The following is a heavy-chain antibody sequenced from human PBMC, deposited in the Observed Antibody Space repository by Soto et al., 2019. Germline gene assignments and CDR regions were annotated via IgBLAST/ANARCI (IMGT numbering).Heavy chain of an antibody. J-gene: IGHJ4*02. CDR1: GFTLSSYA. V-gene: IGHV3-23*01. CDR2: ISGSGGST. Sequence: PGGSLRLSCAASGFTLSSYAMSWVRQAPGKGLEWVSAISGSGGSTYYADSVKGGFTISRDNSKNTLYLQMNSPRAEDTAVYYCAKGVPAARPQQLVRFYYFDYWGQGTLVTVSS. CDR3: AKGVPAARPQQLVRFYYFDY. D-gene: IGHD6-13*01.